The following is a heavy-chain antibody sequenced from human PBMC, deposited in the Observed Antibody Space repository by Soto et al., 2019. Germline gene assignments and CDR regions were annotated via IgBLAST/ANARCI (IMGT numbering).Heavy chain of an antibody. V-gene: IGHV3-74*01. CDR3: AREYCSGGSCHLYYFDY. Sequence: GGSLRLSCAASGFTFSSYWMHWVRQAPGKGLVWVSRINSDGSGTSYADSVKGRFTISRDNAKNTLYLQMNSLRAEDTAVYYCAREYCSGGSCHLYYFDYWGQGTLVTVS. D-gene: IGHD2-15*01. CDR2: INSDGSGT. J-gene: IGHJ4*02. CDR1: GFTFSSYW.